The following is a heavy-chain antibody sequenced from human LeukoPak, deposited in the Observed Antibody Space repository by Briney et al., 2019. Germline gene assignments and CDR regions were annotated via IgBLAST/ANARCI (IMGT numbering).Heavy chain of an antibody. CDR3: ARGFYDGGIDY. CDR1: GFTFSSYW. V-gene: IGHV3-74*01. Sequence: GGSLRLSCAASGFTFSSYWMHWVRQAPGKGLVWVSRINTDGSSTSYADSVKGRFTISRDNAKNTLYLQMNSLRAEDTAVYYCARGFYDGGIDYWGQGTLVTVSS. D-gene: IGHD3-16*01. CDR2: INTDGSST. J-gene: IGHJ4*02.